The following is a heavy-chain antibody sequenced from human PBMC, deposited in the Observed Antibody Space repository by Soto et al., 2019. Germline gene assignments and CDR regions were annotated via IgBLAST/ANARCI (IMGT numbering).Heavy chain of an antibody. CDR2: ISGSGDGT. CDR3: AKDWGGYCSSTSCYPLYYFNY. Sequence: GGSLRLSCAASGFTFSSYAMSWVRQAPGKGLEWVSSISGSGDGTYYADSVRGRFAISRDNSKNTLYLQVNSLRAEDTAVYYCAKDWGGYCSSTSCYPLYYFNYWGLGTLVTVSS. CDR1: GFTFSSYA. V-gene: IGHV3-23*01. J-gene: IGHJ4*02. D-gene: IGHD2-2*01.